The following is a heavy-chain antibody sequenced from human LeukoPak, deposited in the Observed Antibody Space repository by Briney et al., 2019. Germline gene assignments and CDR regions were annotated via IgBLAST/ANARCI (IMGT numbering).Heavy chain of an antibody. Sequence: SETLSLTCSVSGGSISSYYWGWIRQPPGKGLEWIGYIYHSGSTNYNPSLRSRVTISVDTSKNQFSLKLSSVTAADTAVYYCARRVGYCSGGSCQHPFDYWGQGTLVTVSS. CDR2: IYHSGST. CDR3: ARRVGYCSGGSCQHPFDY. CDR1: GGSISSYY. V-gene: IGHV4-59*12. J-gene: IGHJ4*02. D-gene: IGHD2-15*01.